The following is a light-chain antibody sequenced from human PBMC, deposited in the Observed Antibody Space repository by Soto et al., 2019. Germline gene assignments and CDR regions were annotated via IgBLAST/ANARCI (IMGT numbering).Light chain of an antibody. J-gene: IGLJ3*02. CDR2: EGS. CDR1: NSDVGTYDL. Sequence: QSALTQPASVSGSPGQSITISCTGTNSDVGTYDLVSWYQQHPGKAPKLMIYEGSKRPSGVSNRFSGSKSGDTASLTISGLQAEDEAKYYYCSYASSSALWVFGGGTKLTVL. CDR3: CSYASSSALWV. V-gene: IGLV2-23*01.